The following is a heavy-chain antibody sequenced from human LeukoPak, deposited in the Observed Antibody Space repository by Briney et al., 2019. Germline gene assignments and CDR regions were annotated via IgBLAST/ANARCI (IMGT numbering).Heavy chain of an antibody. J-gene: IGHJ6*03. Sequence: GGSLRLSCAASGFTFSSYWMSWVRQAPGKGLEWVANINQHGSVKNSADSVKGRFTISRDNAKNSLYLQMNSLRAEDTAVYYCARRPKSLLLGYYYYMDVWGKGTTVTISS. CDR1: GFTFSSYW. V-gene: IGHV3-7*01. D-gene: IGHD1-26*01. CDR2: INQHGSVK. CDR3: ARRPKSLLLGYYYYMDV.